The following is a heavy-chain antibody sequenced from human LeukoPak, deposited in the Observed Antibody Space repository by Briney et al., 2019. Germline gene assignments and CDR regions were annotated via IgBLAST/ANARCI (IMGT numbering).Heavy chain of an antibody. D-gene: IGHD3-16*01. J-gene: IGHJ3*02. CDR2: IFYSGNT. V-gene: IGHV4-59*01. CDR3: ARGLAGRDAFDI. CDR1: GGSISSYY. Sequence: SETLSLTCTVSGGSISSYYWNWIRQPPGKGLEWIGYIFYSGNTNYNPSLGSRVTISEDTSRNQFSLKLNSLTAADTAVYFCARGLAGRDAFDIWGQGTMVTVSS.